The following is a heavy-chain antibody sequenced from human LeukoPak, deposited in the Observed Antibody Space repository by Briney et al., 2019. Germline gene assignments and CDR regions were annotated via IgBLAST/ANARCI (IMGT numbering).Heavy chain of an antibody. V-gene: IGHV3-21*01. CDR2: ISSSSSYI. CDR1: GFSFSDYT. Sequence: GGSLRLSCAASGFSFSDYTMNWVRQAPGKGLEWVSSISSSSSYIFYADSVKGRFTLSRDNAKNSLYLEMNSLRAEDSAVYYCGAMVSDAFDIWGQGTMVTVSS. D-gene: IGHD5-18*01. CDR3: GAMVSDAFDI. J-gene: IGHJ3*02.